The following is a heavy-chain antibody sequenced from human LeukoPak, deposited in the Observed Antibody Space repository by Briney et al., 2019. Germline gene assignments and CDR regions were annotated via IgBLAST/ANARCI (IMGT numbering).Heavy chain of an antibody. CDR2: ISYDGSNK. D-gene: IGHD1-26*01. CDR3: AKMPLVGAYYFDY. Sequence: GGSLRLSCAASGFTFSSYAMHWVRQAPGKGLEWVAVISYDGSNKYYADSVKGRFTISRDDAKNSLYLQMNSLRAEDTALYYCAKMPLVGAYYFDYWGQGTLVTVSS. CDR1: GFTFSSYA. V-gene: IGHV3-30-3*02. J-gene: IGHJ4*02.